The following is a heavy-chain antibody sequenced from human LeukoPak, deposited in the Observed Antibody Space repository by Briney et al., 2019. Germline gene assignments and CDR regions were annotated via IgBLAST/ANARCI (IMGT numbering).Heavy chain of an antibody. V-gene: IGHV3-7*02. J-gene: IGHJ4*02. D-gene: IGHD4-11*01. CDR1: GFNFRTYW. Sequence: PGGSLRLSCATSGFNFRTYWMTWVRQAPGQGLEWVANMKQDGSEKNYVDSVKGRFTISRDNDKNSLYLQMNSLRVEDTAVYYCARSARDSDYTNMDYWGPGTLVIVSS. CDR3: ARSARDSDYTNMDY. CDR2: MKQDGSEK.